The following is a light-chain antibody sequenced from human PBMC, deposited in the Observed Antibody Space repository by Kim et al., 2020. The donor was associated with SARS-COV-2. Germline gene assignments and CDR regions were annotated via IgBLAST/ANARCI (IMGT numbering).Light chain of an antibody. Sequence: SPGERATLSCRASQSVSNNLAWYQHKPGQPPRLLIYGASTRATGVPARFSGSGSGTDFTLTASSLQSEDFAVYYCHQYNDWPPGDTFGQGTKLEI. CDR3: HQYNDWPPGDT. V-gene: IGKV3-15*01. CDR2: GAS. CDR1: QSVSNN. J-gene: IGKJ2*01.